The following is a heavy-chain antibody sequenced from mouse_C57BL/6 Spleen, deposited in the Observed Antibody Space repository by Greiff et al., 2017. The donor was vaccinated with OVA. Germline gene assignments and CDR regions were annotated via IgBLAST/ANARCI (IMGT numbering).Heavy chain of an antibody. CDR1: GFSLTSYG. CDR2: IWSDGST. V-gene: IGHV2-6*03. J-gene: IGHJ3*01. D-gene: IGHD2-4*01. Sequence: VKVVESGPGLVAPSQSLSITCTVSGFSLTSYGVNWVRQPPGKGLEWLVVIWSDGSTTYNSALKSRLSISKDNSKSQVFLKMNSLQTDDTAMYYCARAYDYGVSWFAYWGQGTLVTVSA. CDR3: ARAYDYGVSWFAY.